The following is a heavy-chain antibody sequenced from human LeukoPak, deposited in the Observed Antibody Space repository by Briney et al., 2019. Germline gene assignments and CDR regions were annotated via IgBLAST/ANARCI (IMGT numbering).Heavy chain of an antibody. D-gene: IGHD1-14*01. CDR1: EFTFSSYG. CDR3: AKDARRYYYYMGV. J-gene: IGHJ6*03. V-gene: IGHV3-33*06. CDR2: IWHDGSNK. Sequence: PGRSLRLSCAASEFTFSSYGMHWVRQAPGKGLEWVAVIWHDGSNKYYADSVKGRFTISRDNSKNTLYLQMNSLRAEDTAAYYCAKDARRYYYYMGVWGKGTTVTVSS.